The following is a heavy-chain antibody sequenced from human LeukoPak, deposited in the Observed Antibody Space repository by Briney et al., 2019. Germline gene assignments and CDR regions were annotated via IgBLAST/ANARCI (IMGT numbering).Heavy chain of an antibody. CDR3: ARAYYDFWSGYYSDY. CDR2: ISYDGSVK. V-gene: IGHV3-30*04. CDR1: GFTFNRYA. D-gene: IGHD3-3*01. Sequence: GGSLRLSCAASGFTFNRYAMHWVRQAPGKGLEWVAFISYDGSVKTYAESVKGRFTISRDNAKNSLYLQMNSLRAEDTAVYYCARAYYDFWSGYYSDYWGQGTLVTVSS. J-gene: IGHJ4*02.